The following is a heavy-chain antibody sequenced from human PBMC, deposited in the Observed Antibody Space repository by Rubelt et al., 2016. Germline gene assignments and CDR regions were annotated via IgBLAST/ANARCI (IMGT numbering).Heavy chain of an antibody. J-gene: IGHJ4*02. V-gene: IGHV4-39*01. CDR1: GGSISSSSYY. CDR3: ASLPIASACVDS. D-gene: IGHD6-13*01. CDR2: VYYSGST. Sequence: QVRPQQWGAGLLKPSETLSLTCTVSGGSISSSSYYWGWIRQPPGKGLEWIGSVYYSGSTSYNPSLKSRVTISVSTSKNQFFLKLSSVTAADTAVYYCASLPIASACVDSWGQGTLVTVSS.